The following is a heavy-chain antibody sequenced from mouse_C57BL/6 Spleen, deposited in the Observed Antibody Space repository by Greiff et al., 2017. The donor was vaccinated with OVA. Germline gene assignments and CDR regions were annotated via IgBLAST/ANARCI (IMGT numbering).Heavy chain of an antibody. CDR3: ASNWVFAMDY. J-gene: IGHJ4*01. Sequence: QVQLQQPGAELVKPGASVKMSCKASGYTFTSYWITWVKQRPGQGLEWIGDIYPGSGSTNYNEKFKSKATLTVDQSSSTAYMQRSSLTSEDSAVYYCASNWVFAMDYWGQGTSVTVSS. V-gene: IGHV1-55*01. CDR2: IYPGSGST. CDR1: GYTFTSYW. D-gene: IGHD4-1*02.